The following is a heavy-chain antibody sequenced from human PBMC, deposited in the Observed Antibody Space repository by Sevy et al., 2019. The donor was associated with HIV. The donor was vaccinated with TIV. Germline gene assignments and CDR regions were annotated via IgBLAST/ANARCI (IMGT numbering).Heavy chain of an antibody. Sequence: GGSLRLSCAASGFRFSDYGMHWVRQAPGKGLEWVSLIRFDGSMKYIADSVKGRFTISRDKVKDTLYLQMNSLRPEDTAVYYCARDGGCSSTSCLLYLDYWGQGSLVTVSS. D-gene: IGHD2-2*01. CDR3: ARDGGCSSTSCLLYLDY. CDR1: GFRFSDYG. V-gene: IGHV3-30*02. J-gene: IGHJ4*02. CDR2: IRFDGSMK.